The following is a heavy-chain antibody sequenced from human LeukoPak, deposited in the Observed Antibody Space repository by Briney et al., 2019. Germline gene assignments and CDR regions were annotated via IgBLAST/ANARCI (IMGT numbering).Heavy chain of an antibody. CDR3: ASVYSRSWYGAFDI. Sequence: GAPVKVSCKASGYTFTGYYMHWVRQAPGRGLEWMGWINPNSGGTNYAQKFQGRVTMTRDTSISTAYMEVSRLRSDDTAVYYCASVYSRSWYGAFDIWGQGTMVTVSS. V-gene: IGHV1-2*02. J-gene: IGHJ3*02. CDR2: INPNSGGT. D-gene: IGHD6-13*01. CDR1: GYTFTGYY.